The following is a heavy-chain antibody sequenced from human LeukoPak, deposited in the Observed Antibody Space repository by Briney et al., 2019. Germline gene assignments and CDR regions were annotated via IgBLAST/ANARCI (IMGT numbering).Heavy chain of an antibody. CDR1: GFTFSSYG. V-gene: IGHV3-48*04. J-gene: IGHJ4*02. CDR2: ISPTGDII. Sequence: GGSLRLSCAASGFTFSSYGMHWVRQAPGRGLEPLSFISPTGDIIKYVDSVKGRFTISRDNAKSSMYLEMNSLRAEDTAVYYCAREHWAAPDHWGQGTLVTVSP. D-gene: IGHD3-16*01. CDR3: AREHWAAPDH.